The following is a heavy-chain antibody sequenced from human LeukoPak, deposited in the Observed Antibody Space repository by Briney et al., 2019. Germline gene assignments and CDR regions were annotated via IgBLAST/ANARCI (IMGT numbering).Heavy chain of an antibody. J-gene: IGHJ5*02. D-gene: IGHD3-9*01. CDR1: GVSIGDSC. V-gene: IGHV4-4*07. Sequence: SETLSLTCTVSGVSIGDSCWSWIRQPAGKRLEFIGRVCTGRSPNTNYNPSLKSRATMSADTSKNQFSLKLSSVTAADTAAYYCAGRYFDWLRGIDPWGQGTLVTVSS. CDR2: VCTGRSPNT. CDR3: AGRYFDWLRGIDP.